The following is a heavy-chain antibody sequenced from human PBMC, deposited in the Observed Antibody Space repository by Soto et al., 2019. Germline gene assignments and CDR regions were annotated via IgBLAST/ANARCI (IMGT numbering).Heavy chain of an antibody. Sequence: QVQLVQSGAEVKKPGSSVKVSCKASGGTFSSYAISWVRQAPGHGLAWMGGIIPIFGTANYAQKFQGRVTITADKSTSTAYMELSSLRSEDTAVYYCASPTREWLPPARDYYYGMDVWGQGTTVTVSS. D-gene: IGHD3-3*01. CDR1: GGTFSSYA. V-gene: IGHV1-69*06. CDR2: IIPIFGTA. J-gene: IGHJ6*02. CDR3: ASPTREWLPPARDYYYGMDV.